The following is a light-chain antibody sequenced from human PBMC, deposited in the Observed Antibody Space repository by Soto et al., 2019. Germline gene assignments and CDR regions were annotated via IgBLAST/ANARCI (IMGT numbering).Light chain of an antibody. CDR3: SSYTTTTTLVV. V-gene: IGLV2-14*03. J-gene: IGLJ3*02. Sequence: QSALTQPASVSGSPGQSITISCTGTSSDVGGYNYVSWYQQHPGRAPQLMIYDVTIRPSGISNRFSGSKSGNTASLTISGLQAEDEADYYCSSYTTTTTLVVFGGGTKLTVL. CDR2: DVT. CDR1: SSDVGGYNY.